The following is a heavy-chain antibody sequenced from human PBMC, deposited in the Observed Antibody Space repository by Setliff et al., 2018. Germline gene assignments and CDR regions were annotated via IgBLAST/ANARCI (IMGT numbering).Heavy chain of an antibody. D-gene: IGHD2-15*01. CDR3: ARRWGPDYCSGGTCFFDY. J-gene: IGHJ4*02. Sequence: GGSLRLSCAAAGFMSSSYWMHWVRQAPGKGLVWVSRINGDGSGTYHADSVKGRFTISRDNAKNSLYLQMNSLRAEDTAIYYCARRWGPDYCSGGTCFFDYWGQGTLVTVS. CDR1: GFMSSSYW. V-gene: IGHV3-74*01. CDR2: INGDGSGT.